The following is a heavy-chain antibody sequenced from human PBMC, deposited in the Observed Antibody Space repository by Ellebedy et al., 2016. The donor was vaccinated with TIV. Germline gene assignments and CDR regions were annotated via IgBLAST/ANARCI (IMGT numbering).Heavy chain of an antibody. Sequence: SETLSLXXTVSGGSISSYYWSWIRQPAGKGLEWIGRIYTSGSTNYNPSLKSRVTMSVDTSKNQFSLKLSSVTAADTAVYYCARDNLYSSSWYGVHYYGMDVWGQGTTVTVSS. CDR3: ARDNLYSSSWYGVHYYGMDV. CDR2: IYTSGST. CDR1: GGSISSYY. J-gene: IGHJ6*02. D-gene: IGHD6-13*01. V-gene: IGHV4-4*07.